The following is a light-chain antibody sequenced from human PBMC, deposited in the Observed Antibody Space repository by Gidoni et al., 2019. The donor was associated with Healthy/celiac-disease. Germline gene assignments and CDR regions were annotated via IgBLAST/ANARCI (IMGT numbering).Light chain of an antibody. Sequence: QSALTQPASVSGSPVQSITISCTGTSSEVGSYNLVPWYQQHPGKAPKLMIYEGSKRPSGVSNRFSGSKSGNTASLTISGLQAEDEADYYCCSYAGSSTVVFGGGTKLTVL. CDR3: CSYAGSSTVV. J-gene: IGLJ2*01. CDR1: SSEVGSYNL. CDR2: EGS. V-gene: IGLV2-23*01.